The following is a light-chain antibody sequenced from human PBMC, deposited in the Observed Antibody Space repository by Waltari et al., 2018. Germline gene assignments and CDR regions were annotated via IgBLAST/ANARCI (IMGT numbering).Light chain of an antibody. CDR2: DVT. CDR1: TRDVGGYNY. Sequence: QSALTQPASVSGSPGQSITISCAGTTRDVGGYNYVPWYQHHPGKAPKLMIYDVTQRPSGVSSRFSGSKSGNTASLTISGLQTDDEGDYYCCSYGGGSTVIFGGGTKLTVL. V-gene: IGLV2-23*02. J-gene: IGLJ2*01. CDR3: CSYGGGSTVI.